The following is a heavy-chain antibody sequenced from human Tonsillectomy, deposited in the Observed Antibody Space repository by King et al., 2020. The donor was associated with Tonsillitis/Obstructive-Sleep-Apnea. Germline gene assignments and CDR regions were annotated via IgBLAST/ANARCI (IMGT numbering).Heavy chain of an antibody. CDR1: GFTFGSYA. J-gene: IGHJ6*03. V-gene: IGHV3-64D*06. CDR2: ISSNGGST. Sequence: DVQLVESGGGLVQPGGSLRLSCSASGFTFGSYAMHWVRQAPGKGLEYVADISSNGGSTYYADSVKGRFTISSDNSKNTLYLQMSSLRAEDTAVYYCVKDGFWSGYRSYYMDVWGKGTTVTVSS. CDR3: VKDGFWSGYRSYYMDV. D-gene: IGHD3-3*01.